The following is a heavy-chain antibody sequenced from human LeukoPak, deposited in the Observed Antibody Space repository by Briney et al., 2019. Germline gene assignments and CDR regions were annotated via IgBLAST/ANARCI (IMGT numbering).Heavy chain of an antibody. Sequence: PSETLSLTCTVSGYSISSGYYWGWIRQPPGKGLEWIGSIYHSGSTYYNPSLKSRVTISVDRSKNQFSLKLSSVTAADTAVYYCARTPRAAAGSFDYWGQGTLVTVSS. CDR2: IYHSGST. CDR3: ARTPRAAAGSFDY. CDR1: GYSISSGYY. V-gene: IGHV4-38-2*02. J-gene: IGHJ4*02. D-gene: IGHD6-13*01.